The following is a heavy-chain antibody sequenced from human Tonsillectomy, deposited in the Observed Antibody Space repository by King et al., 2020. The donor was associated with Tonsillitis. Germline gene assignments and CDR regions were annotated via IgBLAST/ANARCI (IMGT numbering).Heavy chain of an antibody. CDR3: ARAPLTVPRWFDP. Sequence: VQLVESGAEVKKPGASVKVSCTASGYTFTSYDINWVRQATGQGLEWMGWMNPYSGNTGYAQKFQGRVTMTRNTSISTAYMELSSLTSEDTAVYYCARAPLTVPRWFDPWGQGTLVTVSS. D-gene: IGHD4-17*01. CDR1: GYTFTSYD. V-gene: IGHV1-8*01. CDR2: MNPYSGNT. J-gene: IGHJ5*02.